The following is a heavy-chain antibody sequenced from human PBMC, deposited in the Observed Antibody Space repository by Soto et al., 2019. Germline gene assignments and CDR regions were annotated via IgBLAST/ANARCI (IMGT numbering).Heavy chain of an antibody. CDR3: ARVRGKGNRPHCVRGSPSKRCGYYYSYMDV. CDR2: INHSGST. V-gene: IGHV4-34*01. J-gene: IGHJ6*03. D-gene: IGHD3-10*02. Sequence: PLETLRLTCAVEGGSFRGYYWSWIRQHTGKGLEWIGEINHSGSTNYNPSLKSRVTISVDTSKNQFSLKLSSVTAADTAVYYCARVRGKGNRPHCVRGSPSKRCGYYYSYMDVWGKGPTVTVSS. CDR1: GGSFRGYY.